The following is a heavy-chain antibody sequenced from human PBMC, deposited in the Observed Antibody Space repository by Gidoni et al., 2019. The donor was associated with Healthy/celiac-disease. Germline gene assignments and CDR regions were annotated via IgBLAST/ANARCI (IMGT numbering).Heavy chain of an antibody. V-gene: IGHV1-2*02. J-gene: IGHJ4*02. CDR1: GYTFTGSY. CDR2: IKPKSGGT. CDR3: ARALTRRDENLGY. Sequence: QVQLVQSGAAVTKPGASVKVSCKASGYTFTGSYMPWVRQAPGQGLEWMGWIKPKSGGTNYAQKFQGRVTMTRETAISTAYMELSRLRSDDTAVDYCARALTRRDENLGYWGQGTLVTVSS.